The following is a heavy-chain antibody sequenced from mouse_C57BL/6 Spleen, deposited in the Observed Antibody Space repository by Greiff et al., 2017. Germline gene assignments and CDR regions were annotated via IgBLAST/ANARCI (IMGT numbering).Heavy chain of an antibody. V-gene: IGHV2-3*01. D-gene: IGHD2-2*01. Sequence: VKLMESGPGLVAPSQSLSITCTVSGLSLTSYGVSWVRQPPCKGLVWLGVIWGDGSTHYHSALISRLSISKDNSKRQVFLKLNSLQTDDTATYYCTKGGLQRMGAMDYWGQGTSVTVSS. CDR2: IWGDGST. J-gene: IGHJ4*01. CDR3: TKGGLQRMGAMDY. CDR1: GLSLTSYG.